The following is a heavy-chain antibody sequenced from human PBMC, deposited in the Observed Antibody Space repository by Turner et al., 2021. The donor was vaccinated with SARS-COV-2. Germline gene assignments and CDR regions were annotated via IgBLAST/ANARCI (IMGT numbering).Heavy chain of an antibody. CDR2: FDPEDVET. Sequence: QVQLVQSGAEVKKPGASVKVSCKASGYTFTSYYMHWVRQAPGQGLEWMGGFDPEDVETIYAQKFQGRVTMTEDTSTDTAYMELSSLRSEDTAVYYCATVFAVAGLSYGMDVWGQGTTVTVSS. D-gene: IGHD6-19*01. J-gene: IGHJ6*02. CDR1: GYTFTSYY. V-gene: IGHV1-24*01. CDR3: ATVFAVAGLSYGMDV.